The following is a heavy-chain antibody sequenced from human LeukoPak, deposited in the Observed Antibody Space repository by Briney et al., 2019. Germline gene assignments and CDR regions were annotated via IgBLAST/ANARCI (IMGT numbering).Heavy chain of an antibody. Sequence: GGSLRLSCAASGLTVSSNYMSWVRQAPGKGLEWVSIIYAGGSTDYADSVKGRFTISRDNSKNTLYLQMNSLRTEDTAVYYCATSRGSSFDYWGQGTLVTVSS. J-gene: IGHJ4*02. V-gene: IGHV3-53*01. D-gene: IGHD1-26*01. CDR2: IYAGGST. CDR3: ATSRGSSFDY. CDR1: GLTVSSNY.